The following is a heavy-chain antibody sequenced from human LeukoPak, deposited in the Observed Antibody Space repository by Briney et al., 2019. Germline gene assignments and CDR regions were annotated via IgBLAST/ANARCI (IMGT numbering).Heavy chain of an antibody. CDR2: IYYSGST. Sequence: PSETLSLTCTVSGGSISSYYWSWIRQPPGRGLEWIGYIYYSGSTNYNPSLKSRVTISVDTSKNQFSLKLSSVTAADTAVYYCASEGSGSYFDYWGQGTLVTVSS. D-gene: IGHD1-26*01. V-gene: IGHV4-59*01. CDR1: GGSISSYY. J-gene: IGHJ4*02. CDR3: ASEGSGSYFDY.